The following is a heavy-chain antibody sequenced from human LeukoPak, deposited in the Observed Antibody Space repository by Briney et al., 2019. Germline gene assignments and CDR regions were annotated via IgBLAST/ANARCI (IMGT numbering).Heavy chain of an antibody. D-gene: IGHD2-2*01. CDR1: GGSISSYY. V-gene: IGHV4-59*01. CDR3: ARQLVPAALPFDY. Sequence: SETLSLTCTVSGGSISSYYWSWIRQPPGKGLEWIGYIYYSGSTNYNPSLKSRVTISVDTSKNQFSLKLSSVTAADTAEYYCARQLVPAALPFDYWSQGTLVTVSS. J-gene: IGHJ4*02. CDR2: IYYSGST.